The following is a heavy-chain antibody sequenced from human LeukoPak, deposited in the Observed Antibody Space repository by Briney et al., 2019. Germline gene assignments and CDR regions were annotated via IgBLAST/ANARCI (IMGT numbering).Heavy chain of an antibody. CDR1: GGSFSSYA. Sequence: ASVTVSCKASGGSFSSYAISWVRQAPGQGLEWMGWINTGKGNTKYSQKFQGRVTITMDTSASTAYMELSSLRSEDTAVYYCARDHVVGLAPFDPWGQGTLVTVSS. D-gene: IGHD2-15*01. CDR3: ARDHVVGLAPFDP. V-gene: IGHV1-3*04. J-gene: IGHJ5*02. CDR2: INTGKGNT.